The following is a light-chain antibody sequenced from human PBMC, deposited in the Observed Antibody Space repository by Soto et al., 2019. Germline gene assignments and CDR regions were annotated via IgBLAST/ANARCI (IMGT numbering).Light chain of an antibody. J-gene: IGKJ5*01. V-gene: IGKV1-9*01. CDR2: AAS. Sequence: IPLTQSPSFLSASVGDRVTIPCRASQGISSYLAWYQQKPGKAPKLLIYAASTLQSGVPSRFSGSGSGTEFTLTISSLQPEDFATYYCQQLNSYPPTFGQGTRLEIK. CDR3: QQLNSYPPT. CDR1: QGISSY.